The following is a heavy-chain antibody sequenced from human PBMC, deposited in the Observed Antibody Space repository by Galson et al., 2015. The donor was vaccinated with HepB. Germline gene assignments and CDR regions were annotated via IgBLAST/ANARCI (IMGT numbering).Heavy chain of an antibody. CDR1: GFTFSSYG. J-gene: IGHJ4*02. CDR2: IRYDGSNK. D-gene: IGHD3-10*01. V-gene: IGHV3-30*02. CDR3: AKNAVVRGERPF. Sequence: SLRLSCAAPGFTFSSYGMHWVRQAPGKGLEWVAFIRYDGSNKYYADSVKGRFTISRDNSKNTLYLQMDSLRAEDTAVYYCAKNAVVRGERPFWGQGTLVTVSS.